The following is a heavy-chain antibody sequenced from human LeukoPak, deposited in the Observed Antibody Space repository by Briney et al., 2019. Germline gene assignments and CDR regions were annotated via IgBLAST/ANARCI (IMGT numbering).Heavy chain of an antibody. V-gene: IGHV3-11*04. D-gene: IGHD1-26*01. J-gene: IGHJ5*02. Sequence: GGSLRLSCAASGFTFSDYYMSWIRQAPGKGLEWVSYISNSGSTIYYADSVKGRFTISRDNAKRSLYLQMNSLRAGDTAVYYCARVGGDTDLNNWFDPWGQGTLVTVSS. CDR3: ARVGGDTDLNNWFDP. CDR2: ISNSGSTI. CDR1: GFTFSDYY.